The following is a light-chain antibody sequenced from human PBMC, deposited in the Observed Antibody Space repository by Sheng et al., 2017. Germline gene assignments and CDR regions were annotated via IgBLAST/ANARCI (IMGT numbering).Light chain of an antibody. V-gene: IGLV3-9*01. Sequence: SYELTQPLSVSVALGQTARITCGGNNIGSKNVHWYQQKPGQAPVLVIYTDSNRPSGIPERFSGSNSGNTATLTISRAQAGDEADYYCQLWDSTTVVFGGGTNLTVL. J-gene: IGLJ2*01. CDR2: TDS. CDR3: QLWDSTTVV. CDR1: NIGSKN.